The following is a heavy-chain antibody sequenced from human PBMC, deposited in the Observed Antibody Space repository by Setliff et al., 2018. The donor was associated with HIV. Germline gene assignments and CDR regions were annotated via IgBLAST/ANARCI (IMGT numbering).Heavy chain of an antibody. J-gene: IGHJ4*02. Sequence: SETLSLTCAVYGESFSGYYWTWIRQPPGKGLEWIGEVNHSGNTNYNPSLKSRVTISADTSKNQFSLKLTSVTAADTAVYYCARGTVITYFYDSSGSFDYWGQGTLVTAPQ. CDR1: GESFSGYY. V-gene: IGHV4-34*01. CDR3: ARGTVITYFYDSSGSFDY. CDR2: VNHSGNT. D-gene: IGHD3-22*01.